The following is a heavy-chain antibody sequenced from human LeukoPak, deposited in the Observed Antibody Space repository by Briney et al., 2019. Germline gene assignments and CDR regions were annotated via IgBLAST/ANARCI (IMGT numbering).Heavy chain of an antibody. CDR2: ISYDGSNK. V-gene: IGHV3-30*18. Sequence: GGSLRLYCAASGFTFSSYGMHWVRQAPGKGLEWVAVISYDGSNKYYADSVKGRFTISRDNSKNTLYLQMNSLRAEDTAVYYCAKVLGVGPYYYYGMYVWGQGTTVTVSS. J-gene: IGHJ6*02. CDR1: GFTFSSYG. D-gene: IGHD2-8*01. CDR3: AKVLGVGPYYYYGMYV.